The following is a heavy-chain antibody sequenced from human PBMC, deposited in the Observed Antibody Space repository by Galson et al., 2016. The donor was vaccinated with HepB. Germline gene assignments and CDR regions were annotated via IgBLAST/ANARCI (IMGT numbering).Heavy chain of an antibody. Sequence: SVKVSCKASGGTFSTFNSYAISWVRLAPGQGLEWMGGIVPAFGTTNYAQNLQGRVTMTTDTSTSTAYMELRSLRSDDTAVYYCARVGVRCSSTSCYFDGMDVWGQGTTVTVSS. CDR1: GGTFSTFNSYA. CDR3: ARVGVRCSSTSCYFDGMDV. V-gene: IGHV1-69*05. CDR2: IVPAFGTT. D-gene: IGHD2-2*01. J-gene: IGHJ6*02.